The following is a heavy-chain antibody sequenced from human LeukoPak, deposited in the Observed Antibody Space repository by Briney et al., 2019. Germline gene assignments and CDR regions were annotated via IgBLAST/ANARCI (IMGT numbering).Heavy chain of an antibody. V-gene: IGHV3-23*01. CDR2: LSDSGANT. D-gene: IGHD1-7*01. CDR3: ARGGNSFVLDY. J-gene: IGHJ4*02. CDR1: GFTFSDYY. Sequence: GGSLRLSCAASGFTFSDYYMSWIRQAPGKGLEWVSILSDSGANTYYADSVKGRFTISRDNSKNTLYLQMTSLRAEDTGVYYCARGGNSFVLDYWGQGTLVAVSS.